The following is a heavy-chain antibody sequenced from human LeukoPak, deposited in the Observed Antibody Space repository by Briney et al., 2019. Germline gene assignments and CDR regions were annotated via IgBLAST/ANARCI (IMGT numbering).Heavy chain of an antibody. CDR2: ITASGTAM. CDR3: ASSGSYRFDY. CDR1: GFTFSDYY. V-gene: IGHV3-11*04. J-gene: IGHJ4*02. Sequence: GGSLRLSCAASGFTFSDYYMSWIRQAPGKGLEWVSHITASGTAMFYADSVKGRFTISRDNAKNSLYLQMNSLRDEDTAVYYCASSGSYRFDYWGQGTLVTVSS. D-gene: IGHD1-26*01.